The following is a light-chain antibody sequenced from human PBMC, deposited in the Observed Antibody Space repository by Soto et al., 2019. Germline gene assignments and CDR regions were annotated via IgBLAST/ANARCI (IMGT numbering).Light chain of an antibody. CDR2: GAS. CDR3: QQSSSTPWT. V-gene: IGKV1-39*01. Sequence: DLQMTQSPSALAASVGDRVTITCRASQSISTYLNWYQQKPGKAPNLLIYGASNLQSGVPSRFSGSGSGTEFTLTISSLQPEDFATYYCQQSSSTPWTFGQGTKVEIK. J-gene: IGKJ1*01. CDR1: QSISTY.